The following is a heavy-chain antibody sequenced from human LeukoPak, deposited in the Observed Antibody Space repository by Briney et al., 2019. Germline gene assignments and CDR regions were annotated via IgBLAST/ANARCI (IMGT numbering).Heavy chain of an antibody. D-gene: IGHD6-19*01. V-gene: IGHV4-59*08. CDR3: ARGSSSGWFLGDV. CDR2: IYYTGST. Sequence: SETLSLTCAVSGGSMSSYYWSWIRQPPGKGLEWIGYIYYTGSTNYNPSLKSRVTISVDTSKNQFSLKLSSVTAADTAVYYCARGSSSGWFLGDVWGKGTTVTVSS. J-gene: IGHJ6*04. CDR1: GGSMSSYY.